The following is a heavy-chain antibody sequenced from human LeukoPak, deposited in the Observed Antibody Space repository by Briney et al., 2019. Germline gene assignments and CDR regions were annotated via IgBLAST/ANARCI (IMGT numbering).Heavy chain of an antibody. J-gene: IGHJ5*02. CDR2: FSAYNKR. CDR1: GYTFTSYG. D-gene: IGHD4-17*01. V-gene: IGHV1-18*01. Sequence: GASVKVSCKASGYTFTSYGINWVRQAPGQGLEWMGWFSAYNKRNYAQKFQGRVTMTTDTSTSTAYMELRNLRSDDTAVYYCARVSAPPDYGDYVSENWFDPWGQGTLVTVSS. CDR3: ARVSAPPDYGDYVSENWFDP.